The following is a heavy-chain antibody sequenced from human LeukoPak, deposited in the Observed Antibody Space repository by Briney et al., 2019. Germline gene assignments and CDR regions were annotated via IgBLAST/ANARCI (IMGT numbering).Heavy chain of an antibody. V-gene: IGHV1-69*13. J-gene: IGHJ4*02. CDR1: GGTFSSYA. D-gene: IGHD3-22*01. CDR2: IIPIFGTA. Sequence: SVKVSCKASGGTFSSYAISWVRQAPGQGLEWMGGIIPIFGTANYAQKFQGRVTITADESTSTAYMELSSLRSEDTAVYYCARHPAMYYYDSSGYYFDYWGQGTLVTVSS. CDR3: ARHPAMYYYDSSGYYFDY.